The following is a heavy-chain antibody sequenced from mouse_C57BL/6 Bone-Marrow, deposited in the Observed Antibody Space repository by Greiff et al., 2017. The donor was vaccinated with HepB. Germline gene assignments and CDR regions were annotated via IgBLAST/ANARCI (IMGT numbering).Heavy chain of an antibody. V-gene: IGHV1-5*01. Sequence: SGTVLARPGASVKMSCKTSGYTFTSYWMHWVKQRPGQGLEWIGAIYPGNSDTSYNQKFKGKAKLTAVTSASTAYMELSSLTNEDSAVYYCTKLLDGSSNYFDYWGQGTTLTVSS. CDR1: GYTFTSYW. J-gene: IGHJ2*01. CDR3: TKLLDGSSNYFDY. D-gene: IGHD1-1*01. CDR2: IYPGNSDT.